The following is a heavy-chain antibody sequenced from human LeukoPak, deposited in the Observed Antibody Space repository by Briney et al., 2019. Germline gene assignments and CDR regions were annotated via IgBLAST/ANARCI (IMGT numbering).Heavy chain of an antibody. J-gene: IGHJ4*02. CDR1: GFTFSSYA. D-gene: IGHD2-2*01. CDR3: AKTQGYCSSTSCCEFDY. CDR2: ISGSGGST. Sequence: GGSLRLSCAASGFTFSSYAMSWVRQAPGEGVEWVSAISGSGGSTYYADSVKGRFTISRDNSKNTLYLQMNSLRAEDTAVYYCAKTQGYCSSTSCCEFDYWGQGTLVTVSS. V-gene: IGHV3-23*01.